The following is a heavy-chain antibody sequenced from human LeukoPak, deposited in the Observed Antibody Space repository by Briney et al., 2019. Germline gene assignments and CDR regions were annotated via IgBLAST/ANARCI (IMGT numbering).Heavy chain of an antibody. CDR3: AKGIKSFGY. J-gene: IGHJ4*02. Sequence: GGSLRLSCAASGFTFSSFAMSWVRQSPGKGLEWVSTISASGGSTYYADSVKGRFTISRDNSKNTLYLQMNSLRAEDTAVYYCAKGIKSFGYWGQGTLVTASS. CDR1: GFTFSSFA. V-gene: IGHV3-23*01. D-gene: IGHD3-10*01. CDR2: ISASGGST.